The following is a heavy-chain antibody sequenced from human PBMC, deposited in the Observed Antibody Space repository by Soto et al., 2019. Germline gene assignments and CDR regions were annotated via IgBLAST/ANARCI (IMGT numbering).Heavy chain of an antibody. J-gene: IGHJ4*02. CDR1: GFAFILYA. V-gene: IGHV3-23*01. Sequence: GGYLILSCAGSGFAFILYAMSWVRQAPGKGMEWVSAISGSGGSTYYADSVEGRFTISRDNSKNTLYLQMNSLRAEDTAVYYCAKDKRRYDFWSGYYSGYFDYWGQGTLVTVAS. CDR3: AKDKRRYDFWSGYYSGYFDY. D-gene: IGHD3-3*01. CDR2: ISGSGGST.